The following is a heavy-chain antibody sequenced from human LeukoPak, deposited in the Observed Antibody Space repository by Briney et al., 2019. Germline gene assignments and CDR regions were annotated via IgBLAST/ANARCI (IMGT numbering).Heavy chain of an antibody. CDR1: GGSISSSSYY. Sequence: PSETLSLTCTVSGGSISSSSYYWGWIRQPPGKRLEWIGSIYYSGSTYYNPSLKSRVTISVDTSRNQFSLKLRSVTAADTAVYYCARRFNNRYDFWSGYPYYMDVWGKGTTVTVSS. CDR2: IYYSGST. CDR3: ARRFNNRYDFWSGYPYYMDV. J-gene: IGHJ6*03. D-gene: IGHD3-3*01. V-gene: IGHV4-39*01.